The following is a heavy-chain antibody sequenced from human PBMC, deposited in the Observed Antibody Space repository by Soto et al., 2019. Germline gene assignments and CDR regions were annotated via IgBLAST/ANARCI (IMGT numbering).Heavy chain of an antibody. Sequence: PSETLSLTCTVSGGSVSSGSYYWSWIRQPPGKGLEWIGYIYYSGSTNYNPSLKSRVTISVDTSKNQFSLKLSSMTAADTAVYYCARLDSSAQGYFDYWGQGTLVTVSS. CDR2: IYYSGST. CDR3: ARLDSSAQGYFDY. D-gene: IGHD3-22*01. J-gene: IGHJ4*02. V-gene: IGHV4-61*01. CDR1: GGSVSSGSYY.